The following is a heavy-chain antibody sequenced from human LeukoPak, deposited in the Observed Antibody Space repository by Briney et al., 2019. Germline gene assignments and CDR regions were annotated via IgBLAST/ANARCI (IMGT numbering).Heavy chain of an antibody. Sequence: PGGSLRLSCAASGFIFSNFWMHWVRQVPGKGRVWVSHINSDGRTTDYADSVRGRFTISRDNAKNTLYLQMNRLTVEDTAVYYCGRGMRDYYGLDYWGQGFLVTVSS. CDR3: GRGMRDYYGLDY. D-gene: IGHD3-10*01. CDR2: INSDGRTT. CDR1: GFIFSNFW. J-gene: IGHJ4*02. V-gene: IGHV3-74*01.